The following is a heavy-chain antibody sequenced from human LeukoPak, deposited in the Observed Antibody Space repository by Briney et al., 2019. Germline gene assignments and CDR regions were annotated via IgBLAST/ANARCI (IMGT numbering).Heavy chain of an antibody. D-gene: IGHD1-7*01. CDR1: GFTFGDYA. Sequence: GGSLRLSCTASGFTFGDYAMSWVRQAPGKGLERVGFIRSKAYGGTTEYAASVKGRFTISRDDSKSIAYLQMNSLKTEDTAVYYCTRPEWNSRRAYYFDYWGQGTLVTVSS. CDR3: TRPEWNSRRAYYFDY. J-gene: IGHJ4*02. CDR2: IRSKAYGGTT. V-gene: IGHV3-49*04.